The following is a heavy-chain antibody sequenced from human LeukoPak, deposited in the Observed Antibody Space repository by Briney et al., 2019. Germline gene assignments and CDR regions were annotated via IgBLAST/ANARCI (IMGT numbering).Heavy chain of an antibody. D-gene: IGHD3-10*01. CDR2: IYPGDSDT. Sequence: GESLKISCKGSGYSFTSYWIGWVRQMPGKGLEWMGIIYPGDSDTRYSPSFQGQVTISADKSISTAYLQWSSLKASDTAMYYCARRGERITIVRGVLADAFDIWGQGTMVTVSS. CDR1: GYSFTSYW. J-gene: IGHJ3*02. V-gene: IGHV5-51*01. CDR3: ARRGERITIVRGVLADAFDI.